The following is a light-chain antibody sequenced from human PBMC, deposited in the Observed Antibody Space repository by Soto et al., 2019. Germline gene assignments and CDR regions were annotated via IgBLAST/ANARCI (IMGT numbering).Light chain of an antibody. CDR1: SSDVSAYDY. CDR3: CSYAGTYPFVV. CDR2: DLN. V-gene: IGLV2-11*01. Sequence: QSALTQPRSVSGSPGQSVTISCTGTSSDVSAYDYVSWYQHRPGKPPKLMIYDLNKWPSGVPDRFSGSKSGNTASLTISGLQAEDEAAYYCCSYAGTYPFVVFGGGTKVTVL. J-gene: IGLJ2*01.